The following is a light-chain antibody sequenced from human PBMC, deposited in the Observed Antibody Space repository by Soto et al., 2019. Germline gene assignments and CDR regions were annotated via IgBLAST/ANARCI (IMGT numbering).Light chain of an antibody. Sequence: VMTQSPATLSVSPGERATLSCRASQSISTNLAWYQQKPGQAPRLLIYDASTRATGIPARFSGSGSRTEFTLNISSLQSEDFAVYYCQQYNSWPPRYTFGQGTKLEIK. CDR3: QQYNSWPPRYT. CDR2: DAS. J-gene: IGKJ2*01. CDR1: QSISTN. V-gene: IGKV3-15*01.